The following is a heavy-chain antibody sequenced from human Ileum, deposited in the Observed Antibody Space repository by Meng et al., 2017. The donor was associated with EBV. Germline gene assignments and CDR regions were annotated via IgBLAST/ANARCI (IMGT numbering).Heavy chain of an antibody. CDR3: ARDGIGWYPGDY. V-gene: IGHV3-30*03. Sequence: QVQLGGAGGSVVQPGTSLRGACAASGLSLSNYGMHWVRQAPGKGLEWVALISPDGIWYPESVKGRFTVSRDNSKNTFYLQMNSLRFEDTAVYYCARDGIGWYPGDYWGRGTLVTVSS. CDR1: GLSLSNYG. D-gene: IGHD6-19*01. J-gene: IGHJ4*02. CDR2: ISPDGI.